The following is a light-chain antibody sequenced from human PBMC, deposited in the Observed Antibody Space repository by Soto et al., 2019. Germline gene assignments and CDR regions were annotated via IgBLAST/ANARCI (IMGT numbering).Light chain of an antibody. CDR2: DND. CDR1: SSDVGGYNY. Sequence: QSVLTQPRSVSGSPGQSVTISCTGTSSDVGGYNYVSWYQQHPGKAPKLLIYDNDKRPSGIPDRFSGSKSGTSATLGITGLQTGDEADYYCGAWDSLSALYVFGAGTKVTVL. J-gene: IGLJ1*01. CDR3: GAWDSLSALYV. V-gene: IGLV1-51*01.